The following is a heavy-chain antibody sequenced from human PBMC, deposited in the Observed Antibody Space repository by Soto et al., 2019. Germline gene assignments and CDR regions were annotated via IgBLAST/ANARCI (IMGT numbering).Heavy chain of an antibody. V-gene: IGHV3-11*05. D-gene: IGHD3-9*01. CDR3: AKAILAGYLEYFQH. CDR2: ISVTSDDT. Sequence: GGSLRLSCEASGFRFMDYYMGWIRQGPGKRLEWISYISVTSDDTKYADSVKGRFTISRDNAANFVFLHMNSLRAEDTAVYYCAKAILAGYLEYFQHWGQGTLVTVSS. CDR1: GFRFMDYY. J-gene: IGHJ1*01.